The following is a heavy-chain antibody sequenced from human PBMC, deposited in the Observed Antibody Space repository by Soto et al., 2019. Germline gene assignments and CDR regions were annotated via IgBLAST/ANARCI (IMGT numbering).Heavy chain of an antibody. CDR2: INHSGST. D-gene: IGHD3-10*01. CDR1: GGSFSGYY. J-gene: IGHJ3*02. CDR3: ARALGKDTMVRGVIIGPAFDI. V-gene: IGHV4-34*01. Sequence: PSETLSLTCAVYGGSFSGYYWSWIRQPPGKGLEWTGEINHSGSTNYNPSLKSRVTISVDTSKNQFSLKLSSVTAADTAVYYCARALGKDTMVRGVIIGPAFDIWGQGTMVTVSS.